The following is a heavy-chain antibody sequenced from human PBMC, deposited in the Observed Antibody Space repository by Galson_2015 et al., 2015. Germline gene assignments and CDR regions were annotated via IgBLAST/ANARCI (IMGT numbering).Heavy chain of an antibody. CDR1: GFTFSNHA. V-gene: IGHV3-23*01. CDR3: AKGSDSGGRYYFDF. J-gene: IGHJ4*02. CDR2: ISGSGAST. Sequence: SLRLSCAASGFTFSNHALSWVRQAPEKGLEWVSGISGSGASTNYADSVKGRFTTSRDNSKDTLHLRMNSLRAEDTAVYYCAKGSDSGGRYYFDFWGQGTLVTVSS. D-gene: IGHD2-15*01.